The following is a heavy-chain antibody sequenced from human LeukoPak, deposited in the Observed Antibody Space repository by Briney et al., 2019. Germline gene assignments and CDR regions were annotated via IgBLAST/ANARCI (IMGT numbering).Heavy chain of an antibody. Sequence: GGSLRLPCAASGFTFTDYGIHWVRQAPGKGLEWVAVISYDGGNKNYADSVKGRFTISRDNSKNTLYLQMDSLRVDDTALYSCTTFNMWGLGTMVTVSS. J-gene: IGHJ3*02. CDR1: GFTFTDYG. CDR3: TTFNM. V-gene: IGHV3-30*03. CDR2: ISYDGGNK.